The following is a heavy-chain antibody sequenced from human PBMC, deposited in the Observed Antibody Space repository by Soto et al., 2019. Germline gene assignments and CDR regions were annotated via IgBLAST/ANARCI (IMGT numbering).Heavy chain of an antibody. CDR1: GYTFTSYA. J-gene: IGHJ6*02. CDR3: TRHGAYDYVWGSDGSRPLGYYYGRDV. CDR2: INAGNGNT. V-gene: IGHV1-3*01. D-gene: IGHD3-16*01. Sequence: EASVKVSCKASGYTFTSYAMHWVRQAPGQRLEWMGWINAGNGNTKYSQKFQGRVTITRDTSASTAYMELNSLKTEDTAVYYCTRHGAYDYVWGSDGSRPLGYYYGRDVWGQGTTVTVSS.